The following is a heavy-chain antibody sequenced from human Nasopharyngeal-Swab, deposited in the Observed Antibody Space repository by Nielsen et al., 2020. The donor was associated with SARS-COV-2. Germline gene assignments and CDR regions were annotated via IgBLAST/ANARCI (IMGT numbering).Heavy chain of an antibody. D-gene: IGHD6-6*01. V-gene: IGHV4-39*01. J-gene: IGHJ6*02. CDR2: VYYGGNT. CDR3: AGLAAHGYFYYYYGMDV. Sequence: RQAPGKGLEWIGSVYYGGNTYYNLSLKSRVTISVDTSKNQFSLKLASVTAADTAVYYCAGLAAHGYFYYYYGMDVWGQGTTVTVSS.